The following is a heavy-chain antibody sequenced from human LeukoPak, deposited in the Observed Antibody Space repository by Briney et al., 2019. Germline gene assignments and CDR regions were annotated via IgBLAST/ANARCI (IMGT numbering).Heavy chain of an antibody. CDR3: AKAGTSTWNRRFDY. Sequence: ASVKVSCKASGYTFTSYAMHWVRQAPGQRLEWMGWINAGNGNTKYSQKFQGRVTITRDTSASTAYMELNSLRAEDTAVYYCAKAGTSTWNRRFDYWGQGTLVTVSS. CDR1: GYTFTSYA. D-gene: IGHD1/OR15-1a*01. CDR2: INAGNGNT. V-gene: IGHV1-3*01. J-gene: IGHJ4*02.